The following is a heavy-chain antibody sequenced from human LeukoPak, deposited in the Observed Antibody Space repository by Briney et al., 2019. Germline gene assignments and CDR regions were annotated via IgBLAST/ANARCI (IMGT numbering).Heavy chain of an antibody. V-gene: IGHV3-9*01. D-gene: IGHD6-13*01. CDR3: AKDIFTGIAAAGAIDY. J-gene: IGHJ4*02. CDR1: GFTVSSNY. CDR2: ISWNSGSI. Sequence: SLRLSCAASGFTVSSNYMSWVRQAPGKGLEWVSGISWNSGSIGYADSVKGRFTISRDNAKNSLYLQMNSLRAEDTALYYCAKDIFTGIAAAGAIDYWGQGTLVTVSS.